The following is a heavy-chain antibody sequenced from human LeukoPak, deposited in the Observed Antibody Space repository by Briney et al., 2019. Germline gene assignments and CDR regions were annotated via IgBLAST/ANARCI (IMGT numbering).Heavy chain of an antibody. D-gene: IGHD6-25*01. J-gene: IGHJ3*02. V-gene: IGHV4-59*11. CDR2: ISNRGST. Sequence: PSETLSLTCTVSGVSIRSHFWSWIRQLPGKGLQWIGYISNRGSTKYDPSLKSRAAISVDTSKNQISLKLTSVTAADTAVYYCARDHEWGSENAFDIWGEGTMVTVSS. CDR3: ARDHEWGSENAFDI. CDR1: GVSIRSHF.